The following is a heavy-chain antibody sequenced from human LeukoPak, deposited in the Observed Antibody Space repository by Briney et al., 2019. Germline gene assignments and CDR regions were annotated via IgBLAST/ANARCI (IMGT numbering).Heavy chain of an antibody. CDR3: ARERYGDYAYYFDY. J-gene: IGHJ4*02. CDR1: GFTFSSYG. CDR2: IWFDGSNK. D-gene: IGHD4-17*01. V-gene: IGHV3-33*01. Sequence: AGGSLRLSCAASGFTFSSYGMHWVRQAPGKGLEWVAIIWFDGSNKYYADSVKGRFTISRDNSKNTLYLQMNSLRAEDTAVYYCARERYGDYAYYFDYWGQGTLVTVSS.